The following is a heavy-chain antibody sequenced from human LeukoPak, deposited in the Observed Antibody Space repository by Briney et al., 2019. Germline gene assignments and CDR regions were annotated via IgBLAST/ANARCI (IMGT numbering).Heavy chain of an antibody. V-gene: IGHV1-69*04. CDR3: ARENSSGWSNKFDY. Sequence: SVKVSCKASGGTFSSYAISWVRQAPGQGLEWMGRIIPILGIANYAQKFQGRVTITADKSTSTAYMELSSLRSEDTAVYYCARENSSGWSNKFDYWGQGTLVTVSS. D-gene: IGHD6-19*01. CDR1: GGTFSSYA. CDR2: IIPILGIA. J-gene: IGHJ4*02.